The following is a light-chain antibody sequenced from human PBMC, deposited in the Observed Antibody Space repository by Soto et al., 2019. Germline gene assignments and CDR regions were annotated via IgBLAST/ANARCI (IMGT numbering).Light chain of an antibody. CDR1: QTVIHN. V-gene: IGKV3-15*01. CDR2: GAS. J-gene: IGKJ1*01. Sequence: EIVLTQSPGTLSCSPVYRATLSCRASQTVIHNYLAWHQQKPGQTPRLLVYGASNRATGIPARFSGSGSGTEFTLIIDSLQSEDFAVYYCQQYNNWPRTFGQGTKVDIK. CDR3: QQYNNWPRT.